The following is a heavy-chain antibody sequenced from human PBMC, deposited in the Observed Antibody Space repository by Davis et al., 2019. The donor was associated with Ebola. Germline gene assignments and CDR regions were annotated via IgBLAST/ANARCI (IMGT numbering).Heavy chain of an antibody. Sequence: PSETLSLTCSVSGGPISGGDFYWSWIRQPPGKGLEWIGYIYYTGNTYYSPSLESRTTISLDASKNQFSLRLSSVTAADTAVYYCATNSTSSGFDHWGQGTRVTVSS. V-gene: IGHV4-30-4*08. CDR3: ATNSTSSGFDH. CDR2: IYYTGNT. CDR1: GGPISGGDFY. J-gene: IGHJ4*02. D-gene: IGHD6-6*01.